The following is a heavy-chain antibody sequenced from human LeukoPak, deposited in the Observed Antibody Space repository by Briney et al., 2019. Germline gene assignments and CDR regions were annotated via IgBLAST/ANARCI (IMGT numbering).Heavy chain of an antibody. V-gene: IGHV4-59*01. Sequence: SETLSLTCTVSGGSISSYYWSWIRQPPGKGLEWIGYIYYSGSTNYNPSLKSRVTISVDTSKNQFSLKLSSVTAADTAVYYCARDRRGTEPFHYYYYGMDVWGQGTTVTVSS. CDR3: ARDRRGTEPFHYYYYGMDV. D-gene: IGHD5-24*01. CDR1: GGSISSYY. J-gene: IGHJ6*02. CDR2: IYYSGST.